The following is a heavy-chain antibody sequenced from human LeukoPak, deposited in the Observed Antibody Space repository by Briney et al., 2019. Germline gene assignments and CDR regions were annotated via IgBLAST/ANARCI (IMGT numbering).Heavy chain of an antibody. CDR3: ARGKYGSGSSDY. V-gene: IGHV1-2*02. Sequence: ASVKVSCKASGYTFTVYYMHLVRQAPGQGLEWMGGINPNSGGTNYAQKVQGRVTITSNTSITTANLELSRLRSDDTAVYYCARGKYGSGSSDYWGQGTLVPVSS. CDR2: INPNSGGT. D-gene: IGHD3-10*01. J-gene: IGHJ4*02. CDR1: GYTFTVYY.